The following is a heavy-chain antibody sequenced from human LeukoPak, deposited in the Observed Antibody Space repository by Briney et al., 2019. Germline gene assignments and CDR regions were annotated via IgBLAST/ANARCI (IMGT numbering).Heavy chain of an antibody. Sequence: SETLSLTCTVSGGSITDYYWSWIRHSSGKGLEWIGYMYYSGSAYYSPSLKTRVTISVDTSENQFSLKLTSVTAADTAVYYCARSTFSSNWNLWGQGTLVTVSS. CDR1: GGSITDYY. V-gene: IGHV4-59*08. CDR3: ARSTFSSNWNL. CDR2: MYYSGSA. J-gene: IGHJ4*02. D-gene: IGHD6-13*01.